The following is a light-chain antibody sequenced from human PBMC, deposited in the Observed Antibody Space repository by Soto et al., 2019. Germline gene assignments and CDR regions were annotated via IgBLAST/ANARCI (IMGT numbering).Light chain of an antibody. CDR2: EVR. Sequence: QSALTQPASVSGSPGQSITISCTGSSSDVGGYDFVSWYQQHPGKAPKLIIYEVRHRPSGISDRFSGSKSVNTASLTIFGLQAEDEADYYCSSYTSASTSCVFGTGTKLTVL. CDR3: SSYTSASTSCV. V-gene: IGLV2-14*01. CDR1: SSDVGGYDF. J-gene: IGLJ1*01.